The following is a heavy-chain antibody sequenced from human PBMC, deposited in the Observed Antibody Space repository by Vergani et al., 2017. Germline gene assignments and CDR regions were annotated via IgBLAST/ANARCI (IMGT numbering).Heavy chain of an antibody. D-gene: IGHD6-19*01. V-gene: IGHV7-4-1*01. J-gene: IGHJ4*02. Sequence: QEQLVQSGSELKKPGASVKVSCKASGYSFNNYAIHWVRQAPGQGLEWMVWINPTTGNPTYARAFTGRFVFSLDTSISTAYLQIGSLKAEDTAVYFCARAKRGRLAVGATDSWGQGTLLTVSS. CDR1: GYSFNNYA. CDR3: ARAKRGRLAVGATDS. CDR2: INPTTGNP.